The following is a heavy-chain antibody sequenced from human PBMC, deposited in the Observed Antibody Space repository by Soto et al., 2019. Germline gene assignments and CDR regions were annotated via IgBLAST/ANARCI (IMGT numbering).Heavy chain of an antibody. Sequence: QITLKESGPTLVKPTQTLTLTCTFSGFSLSTSGVGVGWIRQPPGKALEWLALIYWDDDKRYSPSLKSRLTITKDTSKNQVVLTMTNMEPVDTATYYCASLLSVIAAFDIWGQGTMVTVSS. CDR3: ASLLSVIAAFDI. D-gene: IGHD3-22*01. J-gene: IGHJ3*02. CDR2: IYWDDDK. V-gene: IGHV2-5*02. CDR1: GFSLSTSGVG.